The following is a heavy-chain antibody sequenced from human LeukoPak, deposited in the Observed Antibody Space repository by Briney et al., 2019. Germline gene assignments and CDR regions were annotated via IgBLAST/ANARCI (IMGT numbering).Heavy chain of an antibody. V-gene: IGHV3-23*01. J-gene: IGHJ4*02. CDR1: GLTFSSYW. Sequence: GGSLRLSCAASGLTFSSYWMSWVRQAPGKGLEWVSVISGSGGSTYYADSVKGRFTISRDNSKNTLYLQMNSLRAEDTAVYYCAKGRGFKYCTNGVCSTFDYWGQGTLVTVSS. CDR2: ISGSGGST. D-gene: IGHD2-8*01. CDR3: AKGRGFKYCTNGVCSTFDY.